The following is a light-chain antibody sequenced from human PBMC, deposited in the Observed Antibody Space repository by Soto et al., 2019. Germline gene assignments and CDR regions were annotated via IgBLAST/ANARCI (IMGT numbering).Light chain of an antibody. V-gene: IGKV3-11*01. Sequence: EIVLTQSPATLSLSPGERATLSCRASRSVSSYLSWYQQKPGQAPRLLFYDASNRATGIPARFSGSGSGTDFTLTISSLEPEDVAVYFCHQRSNWPLTFGGGTKVEIK. CDR2: DAS. CDR3: HQRSNWPLT. CDR1: RSVSSY. J-gene: IGKJ4*01.